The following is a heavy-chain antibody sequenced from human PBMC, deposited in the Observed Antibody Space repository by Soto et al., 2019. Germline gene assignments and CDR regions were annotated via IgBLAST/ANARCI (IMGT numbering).Heavy chain of an antibody. CDR3: ARWIAAAAARGMDV. J-gene: IGHJ6*02. CDR1: GYTFTGYY. D-gene: IGHD6-13*01. CDR2: INPNSGGT. V-gene: IGHV1-2*04. Sequence: ASVKVSCKASGYTFTGYYMHWVRQAPGQGLEWMGWINPNSGGTNYAQKFQGWVTMTRDTSISTAYMELSRLRSDDTAVYYCARWIAAAAARGMDVWGQGTTVTVSS.